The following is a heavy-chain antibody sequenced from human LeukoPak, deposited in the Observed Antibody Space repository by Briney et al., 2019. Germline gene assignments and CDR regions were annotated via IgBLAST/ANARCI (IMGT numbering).Heavy chain of an antibody. CDR2: INHSGST. V-gene: IGHV4-34*01. CDR1: GGSFSGYS. Sequence: SETLSLTCAVYGGSFSGYSWSWIRQPPGKGLEWIGEINHSGSTNYNPSLKSRVTISVDTSKNQFSLKLSSVTAADTAVYYCARGRGRFGGRQRPDFDYWGQGTLVTVSS. CDR3: ARGRGRFGGRQRPDFDY. D-gene: IGHD3-10*01. J-gene: IGHJ4*02.